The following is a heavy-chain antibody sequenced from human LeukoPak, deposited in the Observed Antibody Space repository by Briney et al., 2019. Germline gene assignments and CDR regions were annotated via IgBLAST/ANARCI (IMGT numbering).Heavy chain of an antibody. D-gene: IGHD2-8*01. CDR3: STRNASGAPWVFPY. V-gene: IGHV3-15*01. J-gene: IGHJ4*02. CDR2: IKSKTDGGTT. Sequence: RGSLRDSCVAPGFTFRNALMSWVRQAPGKGLEWVGRIKSKTDGGTTEYAAPVKGRITISRDDSKNTLYLQMNSLKIEDTAMYYCSTRNASGAPWVFPYWGEGSLVTVSS. CDR1: GFTFRNAL.